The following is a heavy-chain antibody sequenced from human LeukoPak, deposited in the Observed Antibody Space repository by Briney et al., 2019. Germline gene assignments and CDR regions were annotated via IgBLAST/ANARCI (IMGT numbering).Heavy chain of an antibody. J-gene: IGHJ4*02. Sequence: ASVKVSCKASGYTFTSYGISWVRQAPGQGLEWMGWISAYNGNTNYAQKFQGRVTMTTDTSTRTAYMELGTLTSDDTAVYYCARAERTAITHDYWGQGSLVTVSS. CDR2: ISAYNGNT. D-gene: IGHD5-18*01. CDR1: GYTFTSYG. CDR3: ARAERTAITHDY. V-gene: IGHV1-18*01.